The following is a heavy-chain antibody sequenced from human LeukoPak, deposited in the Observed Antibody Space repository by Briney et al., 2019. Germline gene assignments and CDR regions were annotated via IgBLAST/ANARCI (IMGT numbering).Heavy chain of an antibody. J-gene: IGHJ4*02. D-gene: IGHD1-7*01. CDR2: IYYSGST. CDR3: ARPGTTSAPGYYFDY. V-gene: IGHV4-39*01. Sequence: SETLSLTRTVSGGSISSSSYYWGWIRQPPGKGLEWIGSIYYSGSTYYNPSLKSRGTISVDTSKNQFSLKLSSVTAADTAVYYCARPGTTSAPGYYFDYWGQGTPVTVSS. CDR1: GGSISSSSYY.